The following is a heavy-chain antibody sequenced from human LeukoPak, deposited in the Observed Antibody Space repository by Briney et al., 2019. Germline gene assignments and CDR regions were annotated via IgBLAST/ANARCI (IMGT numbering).Heavy chain of an antibody. D-gene: IGHD6-19*01. V-gene: IGHV3-30*18. Sequence: GGSLRLSCAASGFTSSSYGMHWVRQAPGKGLEWVTIISYDGSNKYYADSVKGRFTISRDNSKNTLYLQMNSLRAEDTAVYYCAKASIAVAGPFDYWGQGTLVTVSS. CDR1: GFTSSSYG. CDR3: AKASIAVAGPFDY. CDR2: ISYDGSNK. J-gene: IGHJ4*02.